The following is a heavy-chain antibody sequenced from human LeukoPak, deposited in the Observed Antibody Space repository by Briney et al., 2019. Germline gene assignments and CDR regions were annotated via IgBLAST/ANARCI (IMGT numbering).Heavy chain of an antibody. CDR3: ARDLEQQLVLWEFED. J-gene: IGHJ4*02. D-gene: IGHD6-13*01. CDR1: GFTFSSYA. Sequence: PGRSLRLSCAASGFTFSSYAMHWVRQAPGKGLEWVACISYDGSNKYYADSVKGRFTISRDNSKNTLYLQMNSLRAEDTAVYYCARDLEQQLVLWEFEDWGQGTLVTVSS. V-gene: IGHV3-30-3*01. CDR2: ISYDGSNK.